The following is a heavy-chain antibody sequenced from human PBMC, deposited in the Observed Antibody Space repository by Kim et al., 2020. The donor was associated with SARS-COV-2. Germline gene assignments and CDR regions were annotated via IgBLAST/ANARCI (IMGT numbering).Heavy chain of an antibody. V-gene: IGHV1-69*04. CDR1: VGTFSSYA. CDR3: PGDDREIVVVVASSRRPYY. CDR2: IIPILGIA. D-gene: IGHD2-15*01. Sequence: SVKVSCKASVGTFSSYAISWVRQAPGQGREWMGRIIPILGIANYAQRFQGRVTITAAKSTRTAYMELSSLRSVDTDVYYGPGDDREIVVVVASSRRPYY. J-gene: IGHJ6*01.